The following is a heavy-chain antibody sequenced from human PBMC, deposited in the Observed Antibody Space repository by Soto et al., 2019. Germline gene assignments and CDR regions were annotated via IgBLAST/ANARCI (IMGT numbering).Heavy chain of an antibody. CDR3: AIDRGFLGYCISTSCPVYGMDV. V-gene: IGHV1-18*01. D-gene: IGHD2-2*01. CDR2: ISVYNGNT. CDR1: ASSIAGYG. J-gene: IGHJ6*01. Sequence: SVMLTCKARASSIAGYGLTCVRQAPGQGLEWMGWISVYNGNTNYAQKIQGRVTMTTDTSTSTAYMEVRSLRSEDTAVYYCAIDRGFLGYCISTSCPVYGMDVW.